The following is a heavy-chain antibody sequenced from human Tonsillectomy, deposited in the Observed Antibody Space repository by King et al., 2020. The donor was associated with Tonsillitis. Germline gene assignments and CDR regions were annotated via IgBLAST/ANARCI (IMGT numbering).Heavy chain of an antibody. CDR2: ISYDGSNK. CDR3: ARDRGGPGDY. V-gene: IGHV3-30-3*01. D-gene: IGHD3-10*01. CDR1: GFTFSSYA. J-gene: IGHJ4*02. Sequence: VQLVESGGGVVQPGRSLRLSCAASGFTFSSYAMHWVRQAPGKGLEWVAVISYDGSNKYYADSVKGRFTISRDNSKNTLYLQMNSLRAEDTAVYYCARDRGGPGDYWGQGTLVTVSS.